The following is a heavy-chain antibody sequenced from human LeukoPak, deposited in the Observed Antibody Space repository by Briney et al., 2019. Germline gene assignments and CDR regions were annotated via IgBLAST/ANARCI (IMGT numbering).Heavy chain of an antibody. J-gene: IGHJ4*02. Sequence: GGSLRLSYAASGFTFNRNAISWVRQAPGKGLEWVSTIGGSGDKTFYADSVNGRFTISRDNSKNMLHLQMSSLTGEDTALYYCVRRGDASSGWGDHDYWGQRALVTISS. D-gene: IGHD6-19*01. CDR1: GFTFNRNA. CDR3: VRRGDASSGWGDHDY. CDR2: IGGSGDKT. V-gene: IGHV3-23*01.